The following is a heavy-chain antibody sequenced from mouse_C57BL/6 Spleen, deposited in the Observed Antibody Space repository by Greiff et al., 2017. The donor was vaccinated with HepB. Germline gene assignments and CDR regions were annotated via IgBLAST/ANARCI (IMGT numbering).Heavy chain of an antibody. Sequence: EVKVVESGGGLVKPGGSLKLSCAASGFTFSDYGMHWVRQAPEKGLEWVAYISSGSSTIYYADTVKGRFTISRDNAKNTLFLQMTSLRSEDTAMYYCARHYYYAMDYWGQGTSVTVSS. V-gene: IGHV5-17*01. CDR1: GFTFSDYG. CDR2: ISSGSSTI. CDR3: ARHYYYAMDY. J-gene: IGHJ4*01.